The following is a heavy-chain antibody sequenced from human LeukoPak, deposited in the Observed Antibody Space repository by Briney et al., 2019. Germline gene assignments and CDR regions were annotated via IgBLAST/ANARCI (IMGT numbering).Heavy chain of an antibody. D-gene: IGHD3-22*01. CDR1: GYTFTSYD. Sequence: ASVKVSCKASGYTFTSYDINWARQAPGQGLEWMGWMNPNSGDTGYPQKFQGRVTMTRDTSITTAYMELSSLRSEDTAVYYCASNEEKGRYYYDSSGYYYQFDYWGQGTLVTVSS. J-gene: IGHJ4*02. CDR2: MNPNSGDT. CDR3: ASNEEKGRYYYDSSGYYYQFDY. V-gene: IGHV1-8*01.